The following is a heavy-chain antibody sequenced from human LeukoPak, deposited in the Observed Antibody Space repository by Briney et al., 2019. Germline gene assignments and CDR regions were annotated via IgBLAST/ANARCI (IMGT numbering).Heavy chain of an antibody. CDR3: AKDLEQWLFYYFDY. J-gene: IGHJ4*02. Sequence: PGGSLRLSCAASGFTFSSYAMSWVRQAPGKGLEXXXXISGSGGSTYYADSVKGRFTISRDNSKNTLYLQMNSLRAEDTAVYYCAKDLEQWLFYYFDYWGQGTLVTVSS. CDR1: GFTFSSYA. CDR2: ISGSGGST. D-gene: IGHD6-19*01. V-gene: IGHV3-23*01.